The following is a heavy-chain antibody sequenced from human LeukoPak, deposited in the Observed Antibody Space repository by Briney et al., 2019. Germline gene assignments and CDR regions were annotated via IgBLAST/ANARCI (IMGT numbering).Heavy chain of an antibody. CDR3: AREELWFGELQNWFDP. J-gene: IGHJ5*02. V-gene: IGHV1-18*01. CDR2: ISAYNGNT. Sequence: ASVNVSCKASGYTFTSYGISGVRQAPGQGLEWMGWISAYNGNTNYAQKLQGRVTMTTDTSTSTAYMELRSLRSDDTAVYYCAREELWFGELQNWFDPWGQGTLVTVSS. CDR1: GYTFTSYG. D-gene: IGHD3-10*01.